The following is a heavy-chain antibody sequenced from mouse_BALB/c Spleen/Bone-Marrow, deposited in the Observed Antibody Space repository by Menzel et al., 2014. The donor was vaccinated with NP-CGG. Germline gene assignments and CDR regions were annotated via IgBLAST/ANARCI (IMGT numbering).Heavy chain of an antibody. J-gene: IGHJ3*01. D-gene: IGHD2-14*01. V-gene: IGHV5-6-3*01. CDR2: INTNGGTT. Sequence: ESGGVLVQPGGSLKLSCAASGFTFSSYDMSWVRQTPDKRLELVATINTNGGTTYYPDSVKGRFTISRDNAKSTLYLQMSSLKSADTAIYYCARNRYDWFAYWGQGTLVTVSA. CDR1: GFTFSSYD. CDR3: ARNRYDWFAY.